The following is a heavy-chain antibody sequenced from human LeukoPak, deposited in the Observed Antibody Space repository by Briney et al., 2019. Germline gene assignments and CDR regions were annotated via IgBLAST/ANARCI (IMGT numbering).Heavy chain of an antibody. V-gene: IGHV4-59*01. D-gene: IGHD3-3*01. J-gene: IGHJ4*02. CDR1: GGSIRSYY. CDR2: IYFSGST. Sequence: ETLSLTCTVSGGSIRSYYWSWIRQPPGKGLEWIGYIYFSGSTSYNPSLKSRVTISVDRSKNQFSLKLSSVAAADTAVYYCARSYDTNFDYWGQGTLVTVSS. CDR3: ARSYDTNFDY.